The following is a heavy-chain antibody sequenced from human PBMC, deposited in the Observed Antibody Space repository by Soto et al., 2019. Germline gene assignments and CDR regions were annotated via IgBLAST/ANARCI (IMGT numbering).Heavy chain of an antibody. J-gene: IGHJ4*02. Sequence: RSLTCTVSGGSISSYYWSWIRQPPGKGLEWIGFINYSGSTSSSPSLKSRVTMSVDTSKNQFSLNLSSVTAADTAVYYCARKAPYGGYPFDFWGQGTLVTVSS. CDR2: INYSGST. CDR3: ARKAPYGGYPFDF. CDR1: GGSISSYY. V-gene: IGHV4-59*01. D-gene: IGHD5-12*01.